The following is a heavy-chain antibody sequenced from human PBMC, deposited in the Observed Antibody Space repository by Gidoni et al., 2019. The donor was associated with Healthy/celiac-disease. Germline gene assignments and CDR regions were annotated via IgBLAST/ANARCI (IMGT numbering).Heavy chain of an antibody. CDR1: GFTFSSYS. CDR3: ARDSRYSGSHHRFDY. D-gene: IGHD1-26*01. CDR2: ISSSSSYI. Sequence: EVQLVESGGGLVKPGGSLGLSCAASGFTFSSYSMNWVRQAPGKGLEWVSSISSSSSYIYYADSVKGRFTISRDNAKNSLYLQMNSLRAEDTAVYYCARDSRYSGSHHRFDYWGQGTLVTVSS. J-gene: IGHJ4*02. V-gene: IGHV3-21*01.